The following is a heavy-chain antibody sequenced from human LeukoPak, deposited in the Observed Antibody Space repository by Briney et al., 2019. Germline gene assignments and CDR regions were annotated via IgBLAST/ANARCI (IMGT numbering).Heavy chain of an antibody. Sequence: SETLSLTCTVSGGSISSSSYYWGWISQPPGKGLEWIGSIYYSGSTYYNPSLKSRVTISVDTSKNQFSLKLSSVTAADTAVYYCARLVVVVPAAPIYYYYMDVWGKGTTVTISS. CDR2: IYYSGST. CDR3: ARLVVVVPAAPIYYYYMDV. D-gene: IGHD2-2*01. J-gene: IGHJ6*03. V-gene: IGHV4-39*01. CDR1: GGSISSSSYY.